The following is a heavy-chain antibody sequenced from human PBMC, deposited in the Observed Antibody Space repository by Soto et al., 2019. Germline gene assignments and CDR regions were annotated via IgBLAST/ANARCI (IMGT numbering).Heavy chain of an antibody. CDR1: GLTFSSYA. CDR2: ISGSGGST. Sequence: GGSLRLSCAASGLTFSSYAMSWVRQAPGKGLEWVSAISGSGGSTYYADSVKGRFTISRDNSKNTLYLQMNSLRAEDTAVYYCAKDPGEQWLVDYWGQGTLVTVSS. J-gene: IGHJ4*02. V-gene: IGHV3-23*01. CDR3: AKDPGEQWLVDY. D-gene: IGHD6-19*01.